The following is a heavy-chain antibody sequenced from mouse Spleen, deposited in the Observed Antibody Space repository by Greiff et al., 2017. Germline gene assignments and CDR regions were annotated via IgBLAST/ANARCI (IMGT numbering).Heavy chain of an antibody. CDR2: IDPANGNT. CDR3: ARGHDGYYFDY. CDR1: GFNIKDDY. V-gene: IGHV14-3*01. J-gene: IGHJ2*01. Sequence: EVKLVESGAELVRPGASVKLSCTASGFNIKDDYMHWVKQRPEQGLEWIGRIDPANGNTKYAPKFQGKATITADTSSNTAYLQLSSLTSEDTAIYYCARGHDGYYFDYWGQGTTLTVSS. D-gene: IGHD2-3*01.